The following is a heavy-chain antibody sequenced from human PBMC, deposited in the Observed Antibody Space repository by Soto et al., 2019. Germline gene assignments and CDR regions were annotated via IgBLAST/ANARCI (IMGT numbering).Heavy chain of an antibody. Sequence: SETLSLTCFVSGDSITRRSSYWAWIRQPPGKGLEWVGTFYDGSTYYNPSLKSRVTISVDTSKNQFSLKLSSVTAADTAVYYCARDQMAYDSSGYYDWFDPWGQGTLVTVSS. CDR2: FYDGST. V-gene: IGHV4-39*07. D-gene: IGHD3-22*01. CDR1: GDSITRRSSY. J-gene: IGHJ5*02. CDR3: ARDQMAYDSSGYYDWFDP.